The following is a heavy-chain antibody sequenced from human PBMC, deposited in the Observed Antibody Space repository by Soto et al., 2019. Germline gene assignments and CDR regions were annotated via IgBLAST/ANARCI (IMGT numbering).Heavy chain of an antibody. CDR1: GYTFTGYY. D-gene: IGHD2-2*02. V-gene: IGHV1-2*02. J-gene: IGHJ6*02. CDR2: INPNSGGT. CDR3: ARTAAILAYYYGMDV. Sequence: QVQLVQSGAEVKKPGASVKVSCKASGYTFTGYYMHCVRQAPGQGLEWMGWINPNSGGTNYAQKFQGRVTMTRDTSISTAYMELSRLRSDDTAVYYCARTAAILAYYYGMDVWGQGTTVTVSS.